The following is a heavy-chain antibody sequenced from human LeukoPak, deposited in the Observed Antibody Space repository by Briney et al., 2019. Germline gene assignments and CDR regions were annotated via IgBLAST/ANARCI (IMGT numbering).Heavy chain of an antibody. D-gene: IGHD1-14*01. CDR1: GFTFSNFW. J-gene: IGHJ4*02. V-gene: IGHV3-7*03. CDR2: IKQDGSEK. CDR3: ATSRTSDY. Sequence: GGSLRLSCTASGFTFSNFWMGWVRQAPGKGLEWVAIIKQDGSEKYYVDSVKGRFTISRDNAEKLLYLQMNSLRAEDTAVYYCATSRTSDYWGQGTLVTVSS.